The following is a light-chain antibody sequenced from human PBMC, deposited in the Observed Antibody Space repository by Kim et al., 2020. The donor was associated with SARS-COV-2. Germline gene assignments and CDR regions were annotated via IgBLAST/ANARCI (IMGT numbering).Light chain of an antibody. Sequence: ENVLTQSPGTLSLSPGERATLSCRASQSVSSNFLAWYQQKAGQAPRLVIYSASSRASGIPDRFSGSGSGTDFTLTISTLEPEDFAVYYCQQYATSPETFGQGTPVDI. CDR2: SAS. CDR3: QQYATSPET. V-gene: IGKV3-20*01. CDR1: QSVSSNF. J-gene: IGKJ1*01.